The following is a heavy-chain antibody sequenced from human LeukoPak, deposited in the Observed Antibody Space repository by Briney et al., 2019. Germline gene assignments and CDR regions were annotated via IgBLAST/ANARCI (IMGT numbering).Heavy chain of an antibody. D-gene: IGHD6-19*01. J-gene: IGHJ4*02. CDR1: GFTVSRNG. CDR3: AGGLQWLSFDC. V-gene: IGHV3-33*01. CDR2: IWYDGGNT. Sequence: PGTSLRLSCAAAGFTVSRNGMHWVRQAPGKGLEWVALIWYDGGNTKYADSVKGRFNISRDNYVNMLYLQMNSLRAEDTAVYYCAGGLQWLSFDCWGQGTPVTVSS.